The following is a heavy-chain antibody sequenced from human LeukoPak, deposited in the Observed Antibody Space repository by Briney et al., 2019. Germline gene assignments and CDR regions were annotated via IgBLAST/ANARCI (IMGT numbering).Heavy chain of an antibody. V-gene: IGHV4-39*01. CDR1: GGSISSTAYY. CDR2: IYYSGST. Sequence: PSETLSLTWTISGGSISSTAYYWGWIRQPPGKGLEWVGSIYYSGSTYYNPSLKSRVTISVDTSKKQFSLKLNSVTAADTAVYYCASSTGYSTSGGPHNWFDPWGQGTLVTVFS. D-gene: IGHD6-13*01. CDR3: ASSTGYSTSGGPHNWFDP. J-gene: IGHJ5*02.